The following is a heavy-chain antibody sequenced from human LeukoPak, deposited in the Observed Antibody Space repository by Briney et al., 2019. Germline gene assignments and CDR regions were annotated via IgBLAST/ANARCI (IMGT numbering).Heavy chain of an antibody. J-gene: IGHJ4*02. Sequence: GGSLRLSCAASGFTFDDYGMSWVRQAPGKGLEWVSGINWNGGSTGYADSVKGRFTISRDNAKNSLYLQMNSLRAEDTALYYCARAGIAVAGTCFDYWGQGTLVTVSS. V-gene: IGHV3-20*04. D-gene: IGHD6-19*01. CDR2: INWNGGST. CDR1: GFTFDDYG. CDR3: ARAGIAVAGTCFDY.